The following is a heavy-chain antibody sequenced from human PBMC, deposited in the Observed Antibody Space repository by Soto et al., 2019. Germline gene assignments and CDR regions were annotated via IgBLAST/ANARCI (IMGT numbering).Heavy chain of an antibody. J-gene: IGHJ4*02. CDR1: GFTFSSYG. V-gene: IGHV3-30*18. CDR2: ISYDGSNK. CDR3: AKTSCGGSCYFRGYYFDY. D-gene: IGHD2-15*01. Sequence: GGSLRLSCAASGFTFSSYGMHWVRQAPGKGLEWVAVISYDGSNKYYADSVKGRFTISRDNSKNTLYLQMNSLRAEDTAVYYCAKTSCGGSCYFRGYYFDYWGQGT.